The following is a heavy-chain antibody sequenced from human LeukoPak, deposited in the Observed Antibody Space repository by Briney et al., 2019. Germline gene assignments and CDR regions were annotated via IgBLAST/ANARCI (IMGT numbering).Heavy chain of an antibody. V-gene: IGHV3-23*01. CDR1: GFTFSSYA. D-gene: IGHD1-1*01. CDR2: IVGSGHST. Sequence: PGGSLRLSCAASGFTFSSYAMCWVRQAPGKGLERVSIIVGSGHSTFYTDSVKGRFTISRDNSKNTLYLRMNSLRAEDTAVYYCAKVQNRYNYNTGAFDIWGQGTMVTVSS. CDR3: AKVQNRYNYNTGAFDI. J-gene: IGHJ3*02.